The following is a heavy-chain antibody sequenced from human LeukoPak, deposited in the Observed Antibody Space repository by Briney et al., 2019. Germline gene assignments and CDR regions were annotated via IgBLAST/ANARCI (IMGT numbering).Heavy chain of an antibody. Sequence: SETLSLTCAVYGGSFSGYYWSWIRKPPGKGLEWIGEINHSGSTNYNPSLKSRVTISVDTSKNQFSLKLSSVTAADTAVYYCARGTEYCSGGSCHTPEYYFDYWGQGTLVTVSS. CDR3: ARGTEYCSGGSCHTPEYYFDY. CDR2: INHSGST. V-gene: IGHV4-34*01. D-gene: IGHD2-15*01. CDR1: GGSFSGYY. J-gene: IGHJ4*02.